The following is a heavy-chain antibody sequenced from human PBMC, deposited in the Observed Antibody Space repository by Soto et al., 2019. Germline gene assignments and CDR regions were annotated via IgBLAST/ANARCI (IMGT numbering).Heavy chain of an antibody. D-gene: IGHD2-15*01. CDR2: IYSGGST. CDR1: GFTVSSNY. Sequence: GGSLRLSCAASGFTVSSNYMSWVRQAPGKGLEWVSVIYSGGSTYYADSVKGRFTISRDNSKNTLYLQMNSLRAEDTAVYYCARGMRDIVVVVAATGYYYYMDVWGKGTTVTVSS. J-gene: IGHJ6*03. V-gene: IGHV3-66*01. CDR3: ARGMRDIVVVVAATGYYYYMDV.